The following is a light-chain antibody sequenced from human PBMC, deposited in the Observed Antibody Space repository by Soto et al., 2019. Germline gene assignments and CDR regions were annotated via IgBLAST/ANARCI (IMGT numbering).Light chain of an antibody. CDR3: QQYGSSPRT. CDR1: QSVSNNY. Sequence: EIVVTQSPATLSLSTGERATLTCRASQSVSNNYLAWYQQKPGQAPRLLIYGASSRDTGIPDRFSGSGSGTDFTLTISSLEPEDFAVYYCQQYGSSPRTFAQGTKVDI. V-gene: IGKV3-20*01. CDR2: GAS. J-gene: IGKJ1*01.